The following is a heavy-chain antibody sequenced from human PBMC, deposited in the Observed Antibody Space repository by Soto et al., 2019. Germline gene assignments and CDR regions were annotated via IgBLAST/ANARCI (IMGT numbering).Heavy chain of an antibody. CDR1: GGTFSSYT. Sequence: QVQLVQSGAEVKKPGSSVKVSCKASGGTFSSYTFSWVRQAPGQGLEWMGRIIPRLGIANYAQKFQGRVTITADKSTSAADMELSSLRSEDTAVYYCANRGYSYGFVIYWGQGTLVTVSS. CDR2: IIPRLGIA. J-gene: IGHJ4*02. V-gene: IGHV1-69*02. CDR3: ANRGYSYGFVIY. D-gene: IGHD5-18*01.